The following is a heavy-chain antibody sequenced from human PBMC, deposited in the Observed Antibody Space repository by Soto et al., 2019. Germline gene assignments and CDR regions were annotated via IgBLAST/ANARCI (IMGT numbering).Heavy chain of an antibody. D-gene: IGHD1-26*01. CDR2: INHLETT. CDR3: ARGGGSDSFDY. Sequence: PSETLSLTCTVSGGSMSSNSWSWIRQTPGKGLEWIGYINHLETTFYNPSFESRLTLSIDRAKDQFSLKLHSMSAADRAVYFCARGGGSDSFDYWGQGILVTVSS. CDR1: GGSMSSNS. V-gene: IGHV4-30-2*01. J-gene: IGHJ4*02.